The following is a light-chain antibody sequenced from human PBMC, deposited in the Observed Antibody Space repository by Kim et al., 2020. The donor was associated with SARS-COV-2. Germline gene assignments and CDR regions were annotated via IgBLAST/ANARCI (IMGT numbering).Light chain of an antibody. Sequence: VALRQTVRITCQGDGLRSYYAHWYQQKPGRDPIVVIYGKNNRPAGIPDRFSGSSSGNTASLTGTGTQAGDEADYYCNSRDSNDNVVFGGGTKLTVL. CDR1: GLRSYY. CDR3: NSRDSNDNVV. CDR2: GKN. V-gene: IGLV3-19*01. J-gene: IGLJ2*01.